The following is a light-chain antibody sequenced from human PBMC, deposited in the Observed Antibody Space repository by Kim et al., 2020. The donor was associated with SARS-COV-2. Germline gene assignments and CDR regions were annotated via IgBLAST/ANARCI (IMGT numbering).Light chain of an antibody. J-gene: IGKJ5*01. V-gene: IGKV3-11*01. Sequence: LSLGDRATLARRARQSVSNYSTRYQQKPRKPPRRLIYYTSNRVTGIPDRFSGIGYGTDFTLTISSLGHEDFAVYYCQQRNNWPPTFGQGTRLEIK. CDR2: YTS. CDR3: QQRNNWPPT. CDR1: QSVSNY.